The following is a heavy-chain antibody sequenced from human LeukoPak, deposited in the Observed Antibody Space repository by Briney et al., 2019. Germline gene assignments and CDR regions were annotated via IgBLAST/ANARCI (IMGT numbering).Heavy chain of an antibody. Sequence: SETLSLTCTVSGGSISSYYWSWIRQPPGKGLEWIAYIYYSGSTNYNHSLKSRVTISVDTAKNQFSLKPTSVTAADTAMYYCAKETASSGYFEYWGQGILVTVSS. J-gene: IGHJ4*02. D-gene: IGHD1-26*01. CDR1: GGSISSYY. V-gene: IGHV4-59*01. CDR3: AKETASSGYFEY. CDR2: IYYSGST.